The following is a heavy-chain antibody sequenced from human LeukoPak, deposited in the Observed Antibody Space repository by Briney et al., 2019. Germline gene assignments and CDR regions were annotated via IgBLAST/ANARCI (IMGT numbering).Heavy chain of an antibody. CDR1: GFTFGIYA. Sequence: GGSLRLSCAASGFTFGIYAMSWVRQAPGQGLDWVSAISARDGSTYYADSVKGRFTISRDNAKNSLYLQMNSLRAEDTAVYYCARVPATYSSWGQGTLVTVSP. J-gene: IGHJ4*02. CDR3: ARVPATYSS. V-gene: IGHV3-23*01. D-gene: IGHD6-13*01. CDR2: ISARDGST.